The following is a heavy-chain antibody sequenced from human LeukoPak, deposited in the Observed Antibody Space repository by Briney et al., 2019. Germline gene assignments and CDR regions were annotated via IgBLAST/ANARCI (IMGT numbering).Heavy chain of an antibody. V-gene: IGHV4-4*07. Sequence: SETLSLTCTVSGVTISGVCWSWSRQPAGKGLEWIGRIYSSGSTNYSPPLRSRVTMSVDTKNQFSLKVNSVTAADTAVYYCARDRAWFFHEWGQGTVLSVFS. CDR2: IYSSGST. J-gene: IGHJ4*02. CDR1: GVTISGVC. D-gene: IGHD1-26*01. CDR3: ARDRAWFFHE.